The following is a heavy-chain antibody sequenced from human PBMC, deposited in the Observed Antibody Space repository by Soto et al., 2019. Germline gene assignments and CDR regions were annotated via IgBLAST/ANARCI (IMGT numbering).Heavy chain of an antibody. D-gene: IGHD4-17*01. J-gene: IGHJ3*02. Sequence: QVQLVESGGGVVQPGRSLRLSCAASGFTFSSYAMHWVRQAPGKGLEWVAVISYDGSNKYYADSVKGRFIISRDNSKNTLYLQMNSLRAEDTAVYYCARENYGDYDVDAFDIWGQGTMVTVSS. V-gene: IGHV3-30-3*01. CDR1: GFTFSSYA. CDR2: ISYDGSNK. CDR3: ARENYGDYDVDAFDI.